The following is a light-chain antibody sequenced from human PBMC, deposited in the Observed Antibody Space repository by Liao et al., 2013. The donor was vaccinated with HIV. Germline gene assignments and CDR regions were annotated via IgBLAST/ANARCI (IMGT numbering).Light chain of an antibody. Sequence: SYELTQPPSVSVAPGKTARITCGGNNIGSKTVHWYQQKPGQAPVLVIYYDSDRPSGIPERFSGSNSGNTATLTISRVEAGDEADYYCQVWDTGNDHPRVFGGGTKLSVL. J-gene: IGLJ3*02. V-gene: IGLV3-21*01. CDR1: NIGSKT. CDR2: YDS. CDR3: QVWDTGNDHPRV.